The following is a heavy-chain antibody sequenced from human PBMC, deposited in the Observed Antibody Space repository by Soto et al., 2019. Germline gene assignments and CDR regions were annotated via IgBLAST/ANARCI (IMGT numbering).Heavy chain of an antibody. Sequence: QVQLVQSGAEVKRPGSSVKVSCKASGDTFNFYSINWVQQAPGLELEWMGRVNPMVSMSNYTQKCQGRVAMTAGKSTSTAYMELSSLRSDDTAIYYCASSYGSGYRALDYWGQGALVTVSS. CDR1: GDTFNFYS. CDR2: VNPMVSMS. J-gene: IGHJ4*02. V-gene: IGHV1-69*02. CDR3: ASSYGSGYRALDY. D-gene: IGHD3-10*01.